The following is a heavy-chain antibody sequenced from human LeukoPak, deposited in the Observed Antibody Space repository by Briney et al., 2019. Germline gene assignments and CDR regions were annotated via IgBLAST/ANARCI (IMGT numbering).Heavy chain of an antibody. J-gene: IGHJ6*02. CDR3: AKGTSGSYSYYYYYGMDV. CDR1: GFTFSSYA. D-gene: IGHD1-26*01. V-gene: IGHV3-23*01. CDR2: ISGSGGST. Sequence: PGGSLRLSCAASGFTFSSYAMSWVRQAPGKGLEWVSAISGSGGSTYYADSVKGRFTISRDNSKNTLYLQMNSLRAEDTAVYYCAKGTSGSYSYYYYYGMDVWGQGTTVTVSS.